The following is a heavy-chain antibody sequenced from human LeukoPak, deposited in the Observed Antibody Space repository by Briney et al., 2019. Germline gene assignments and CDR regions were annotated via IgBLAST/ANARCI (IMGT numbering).Heavy chain of an antibody. CDR3: ARDSAATPDY. J-gene: IGHJ4*02. CDR1: GFTFSSYS. V-gene: IGHV3-21*01. CDR2: ISSSSSYI. D-gene: IGHD2-15*01. Sequence: PGGSLRLSCAASGFTFSSYSMNWVRQAPGKGLEWVSSISSSSSYIYYADSAKGRFTISRDNAKNSLYLQMNSLRAEDTAVYYCARDSAATPDYWGQGTLVTVPS.